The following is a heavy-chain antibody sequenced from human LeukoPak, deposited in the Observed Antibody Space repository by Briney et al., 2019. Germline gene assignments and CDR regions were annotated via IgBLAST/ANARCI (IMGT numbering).Heavy chain of an antibody. CDR2: IRSKAYGGTT. D-gene: IGHD6-13*01. CDR1: GFTFGDYA. V-gene: IGHV3-49*04. Sequence: PGRSLRLSCTASGFTFGDYAMSWVRQAPGKGLEWVGFIRSKAYGGTTEYAASVKGRFTISRDDSKSIAYLQMNSLKTEDTAVYYCTRDSSSWYYVAFDIWGQGTMVTVSP. J-gene: IGHJ3*02. CDR3: TRDSSSWYYVAFDI.